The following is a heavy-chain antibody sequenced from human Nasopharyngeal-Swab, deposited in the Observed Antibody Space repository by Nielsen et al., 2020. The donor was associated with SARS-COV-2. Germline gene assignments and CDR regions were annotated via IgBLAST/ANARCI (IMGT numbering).Heavy chain of an antibody. V-gene: IGHV4-34*01. CDR1: GGSFSGYY. Sequence: SETPSLTCAVYGGSFSGYYWSWIRQPPGKGLEWIGEINHSGSTNYNPSLKSRVTISVDTSKNQFSLKLSSVTAADTAVYYCAIPYCSGGSCYLYYGMDVWGQGTTVTVSS. CDR2: INHSGST. CDR3: AIPYCSGGSCYLYYGMDV. D-gene: IGHD2-15*01. J-gene: IGHJ6*02.